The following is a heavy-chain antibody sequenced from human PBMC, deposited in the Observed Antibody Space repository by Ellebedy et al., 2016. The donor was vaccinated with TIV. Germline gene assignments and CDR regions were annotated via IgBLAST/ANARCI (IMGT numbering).Heavy chain of an antibody. CDR3: ANNRYFNY. Sequence: MPGGSLRLSCTVSGGSISSSSYYWGWIRQPPGKGLEWIGYIYHSGSTNSNPSLKNRVTISVDTSKNQFYLKLNSVTAADTAVYYCANNRYFNYWGQGTLVTVSS. CDR1: GGSISSSSYY. J-gene: IGHJ4*02. CDR2: IYHSGST. D-gene: IGHD1-14*01. V-gene: IGHV4-61*05.